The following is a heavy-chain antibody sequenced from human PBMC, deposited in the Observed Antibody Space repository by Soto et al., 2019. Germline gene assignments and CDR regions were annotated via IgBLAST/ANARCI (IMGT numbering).Heavy chain of an antibody. V-gene: IGHV1-46*02. CDR2: INPRGGST. Sequence: ASVKVSCKASGYSFDSYYMHWVRQAPGQGLEWMGIINPRGGSTSYAQKFQGRVTMTRDTSTTRVYMELSSLRSEDSAVYYCARDYKSADYYYTSGYLYWGQGTLVTVSS. CDR1: GYSFDSYY. J-gene: IGHJ4*02. D-gene: IGHD3-22*01. CDR3: ARDYKSADYYYTSGYLY.